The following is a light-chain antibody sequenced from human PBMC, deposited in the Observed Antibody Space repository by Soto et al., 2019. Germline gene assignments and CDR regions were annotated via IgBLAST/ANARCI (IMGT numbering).Light chain of an antibody. CDR1: QSVSSN. Sequence: EIVMTQSPATLSVSPGERATLSCRASQSVSSNLGWYQQKPGQAPRLLIYGASTRATGIPARFSGSGSGTELTLTISSLQSEDFAVYYCQQYNNWPPKRTFGQGTKVEIK. CDR3: QQYNNWPPKRT. CDR2: GAS. V-gene: IGKV3-15*01. J-gene: IGKJ1*01.